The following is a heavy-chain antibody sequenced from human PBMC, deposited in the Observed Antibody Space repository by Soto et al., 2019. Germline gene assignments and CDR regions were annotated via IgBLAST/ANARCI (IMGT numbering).Heavy chain of an antibody. CDR2: IYPGDSDT. D-gene: IGHD6-13*01. V-gene: IGHV5-51*01. CDR1: GYSFTSYW. Sequence: EVQLVQSGAEVKKPGESLKISCKGSGYSFTSYWIGWVRQMPGKGLESMGIIYPGDSDTRYSPSFQGQVTISADKSISTAYLQWSSLKASDTAMYYCARTVAAGKYYYGMDVWGQGTTVTVSS. CDR3: ARTVAAGKYYYGMDV. J-gene: IGHJ6*02.